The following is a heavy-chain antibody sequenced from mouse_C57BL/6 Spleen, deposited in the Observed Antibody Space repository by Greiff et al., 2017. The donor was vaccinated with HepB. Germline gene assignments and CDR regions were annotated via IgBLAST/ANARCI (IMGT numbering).Heavy chain of an antibody. CDR1: GFSFSDYG. Sequence: EVKLVESGGGLVKPGGSLKLSCAASGFSFSDYGMHWVRQAPEKGLEWVAYISSGSSTIYYADTVKGRVTISRDNAKNTLFLQMTSLRSEDTAMYYCARGTTVVAHYFDYWGQGTTLTVSS. CDR2: ISSGSSTI. D-gene: IGHD1-1*01. V-gene: IGHV5-17*01. CDR3: ARGTTVVAHYFDY. J-gene: IGHJ2*01.